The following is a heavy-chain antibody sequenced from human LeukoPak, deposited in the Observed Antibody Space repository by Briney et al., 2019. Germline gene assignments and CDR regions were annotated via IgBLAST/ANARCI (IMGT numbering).Heavy chain of an antibody. CDR2: ISSSSSYI. CDR1: GLTVTRNY. Sequence: GGSLRLSCAASGLTVTRNYINWVRQAPGKGLEWVSSISSSSSYIYYADSVKGRFTISRDNAKNSLYLQMNSLRAEDTAVYYCARFGGPGFDAFDIWGQGTMVTVSS. V-gene: IGHV3-21*01. J-gene: IGHJ3*02. CDR3: ARFGGPGFDAFDI. D-gene: IGHD3-10*01.